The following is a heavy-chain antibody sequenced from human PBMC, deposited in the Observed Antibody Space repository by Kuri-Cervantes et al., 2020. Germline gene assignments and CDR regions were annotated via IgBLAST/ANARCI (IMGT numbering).Heavy chain of an antibody. CDR3: ARHSSRWGMDV. V-gene: IGHV3-74*01. J-gene: IGHJ6*02. D-gene: IGHD6-13*01. CDR2: INSDGSST. CDR1: GFTFSSYW. Sequence: GGSLRLSCAASGFTFSSYWMHWVRQAPGKGLVWVSRINSDGSSTSYADSMKGRFTISRDNAKNSLYLQMNSLRAEDTAVYYCARHSSRWGMDVWGQGTTVTVSS.